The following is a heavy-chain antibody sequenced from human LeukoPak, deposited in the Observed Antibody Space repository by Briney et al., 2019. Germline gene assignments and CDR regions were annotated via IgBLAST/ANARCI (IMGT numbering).Heavy chain of an antibody. J-gene: IGHJ4*02. V-gene: IGHV1-8*01. CDR2: MNPNSGNT. D-gene: IGHD3-22*01. CDR1: GYTFTSYD. Sequence: GASVKVSCKASGYTFTSYDINWVRQATGQGLEWMGWMNPNSGNTGYAQKFQGRVTMTRNTSISTAYMELSSLRSDDTAVYYCAREGYDSSGYYVLAIDYWGQGTLVTVSS. CDR3: AREGYDSSGYYVLAIDY.